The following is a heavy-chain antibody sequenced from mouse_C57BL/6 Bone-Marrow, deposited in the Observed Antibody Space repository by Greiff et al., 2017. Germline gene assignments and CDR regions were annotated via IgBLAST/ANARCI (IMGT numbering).Heavy chain of an antibody. D-gene: IGHD2-4*01. J-gene: IGHJ3*01. CDR2: INPGSGGT. CDR3: ARDDYWAD. CDR1: GYAFTNYL. Sequence: VQLQQSGAELVRPGTSVKVSCKASGYAFTNYLIEWVKQRPGQGLEWIGVINPGSGGTNYNEKFKGKATLTADKSSSTAYMQLSSLTSEDSAVYFCARDDYWADWGQGTLVTVSA. V-gene: IGHV1-54*01.